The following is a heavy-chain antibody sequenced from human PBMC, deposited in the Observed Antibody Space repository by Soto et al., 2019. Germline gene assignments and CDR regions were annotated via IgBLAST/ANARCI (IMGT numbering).Heavy chain of an antibody. CDR3: ARHAYDFWSGHPNPRYYYGMDV. CDR1: GYSFTSYW. CDR2: IYPGDSNT. J-gene: IGHJ6*02. Sequence: GESLKISCKGSGYSFTSYWIGWVRQMPGKGLEWMGIIYPGDSNTRYSPSLQGQVTISVDKSISTAYLQWSSLKATDTTMYYCARHAYDFWSGHPNPRYYYGMDVWGQGTTVTVSS. V-gene: IGHV5-51*01. D-gene: IGHD3-3*01.